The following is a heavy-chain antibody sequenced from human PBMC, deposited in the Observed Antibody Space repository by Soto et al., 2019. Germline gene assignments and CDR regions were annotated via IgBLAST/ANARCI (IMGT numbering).Heavy chain of an antibody. CDR2: IYYSGST. Sequence: SETLSLTCTVSGGSISSGDYYWSWIRQPPGKGLEWIGYIYYSGSTYYNPSLKSRVTISVDTSKNQFSLKLSSVTAADTAVYYCARAYYYDSSGYYSEYFQHWGQGTLVTVSS. D-gene: IGHD3-22*01. J-gene: IGHJ1*01. V-gene: IGHV4-30-4*01. CDR1: GGSISSGDYY. CDR3: ARAYYYDSSGYYSEYFQH.